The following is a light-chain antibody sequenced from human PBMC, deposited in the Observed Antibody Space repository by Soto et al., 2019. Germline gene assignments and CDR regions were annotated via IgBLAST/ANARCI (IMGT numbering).Light chain of an antibody. Sequence: EIVLRQSPGTLSLSPGERATLSCRASQSVSSSYLVWYQQKPGQAPRLLIYGASSRATGIPDRFSGSGSGTDFTLTISRLEPEDFAVYYCQQYGSSQTFGQGTKVEIK. CDR2: GAS. CDR3: QQYGSSQT. V-gene: IGKV3-20*01. J-gene: IGKJ1*01. CDR1: QSVSSSY.